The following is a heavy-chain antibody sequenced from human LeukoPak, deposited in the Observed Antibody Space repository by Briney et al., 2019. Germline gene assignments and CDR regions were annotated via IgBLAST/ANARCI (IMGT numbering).Heavy chain of an antibody. CDR1: GGSFSGYY. Sequence: PSETLSLTCAVYGGSFSGYYWSWIRQPPGKGLEWIGYIYYSGSTNYNPSLKSRVTISVDTSKNQFSLKLSSVTAADTAVYYCARTMTTAPHFDYWGQGTLVTVSS. CDR3: ARTMTTAPHFDY. V-gene: IGHV4-59*01. CDR2: IYYSGST. D-gene: IGHD4-17*01. J-gene: IGHJ4*02.